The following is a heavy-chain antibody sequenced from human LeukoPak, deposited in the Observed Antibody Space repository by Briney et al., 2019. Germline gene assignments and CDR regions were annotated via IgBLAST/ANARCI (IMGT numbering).Heavy chain of an antibody. D-gene: IGHD3-22*01. CDR1: GGSFSGYY. CDR2: INHSGST. J-gene: IGHJ4*02. V-gene: IGHV4-34*01. Sequence: SETLSLTCAVYGGSFSGYYWSWIRQPPGKGLERIGEINHSGSTNYNPSLKSRVTMSADTSKNQFSLKLNSVAAADTAVYYCARPYYYETNGDDNWGQGALVTVSS. CDR3: ARPYYYETNGDDN.